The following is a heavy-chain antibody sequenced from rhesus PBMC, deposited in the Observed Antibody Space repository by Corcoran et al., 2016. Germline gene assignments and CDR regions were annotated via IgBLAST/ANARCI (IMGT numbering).Heavy chain of an antibody. CDR1: GFTFSSYG. V-gene: IGHV3S5*01. Sequence: EVQLVESGGGLVQPGGSLRLSCAASGFTFSSYGMSWVRQAPGKGLEWVSYISNGGCSTYYADAVKGRFTISRDKSKNTLSLQMNSLRAEDTAVYYCAKDPNTVTTVDYWGQGVLVTVSS. D-gene: IGHD4-23*01. J-gene: IGHJ4*01. CDR2: ISNGGCST. CDR3: AKDPNTVTTVDY.